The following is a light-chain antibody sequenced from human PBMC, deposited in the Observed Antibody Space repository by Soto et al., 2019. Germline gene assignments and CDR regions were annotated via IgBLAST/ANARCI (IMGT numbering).Light chain of an antibody. CDR1: QSISNS. V-gene: IGKV1-39*01. Sequence: DIQMTQSPSSLSASVGDRVTITCRASQSISNSLNWYQHKPGSAPKVLIYAASNLQSVVPSRFSGSKSVTDFTLTINSLQPEDFATYYCQQSFITPFTFGQGTKLEIK. J-gene: IGKJ2*01. CDR2: AAS. CDR3: QQSFITPFT.